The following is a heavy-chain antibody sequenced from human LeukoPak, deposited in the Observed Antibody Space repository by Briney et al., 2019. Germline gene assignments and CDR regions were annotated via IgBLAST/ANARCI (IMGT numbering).Heavy chain of an antibody. J-gene: IGHJ6*02. V-gene: IGHV4-61*08. CDR3: ARGEFVVVPAAGYYYYGMDV. D-gene: IGHD2-2*01. CDR1: GGSISSGGYY. CDR2: IYYSGST. Sequence: SQTLSLTCTVSGGSISSGGYYWSWIRQHPGKGLEWIGYIYYSGSTNYNPSLKSRVTISVDTSKNQFSLKLSSVTAADTAVYYCARGEFVVVPAAGYYYYGMDVWGQGTTVTVSS.